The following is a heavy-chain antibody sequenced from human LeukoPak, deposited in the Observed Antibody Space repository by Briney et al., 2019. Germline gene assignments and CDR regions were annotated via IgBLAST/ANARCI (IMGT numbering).Heavy chain of an antibody. J-gene: IGHJ3*02. D-gene: IGHD5-18*01. Sequence: SETLSLTCTVSGGSISSYYWSWIRQPPGKGLEWIGYIYYSGSTNYNPSLKSRVTISVDTSKNQFSLKLSSVTAADTAVYYCARNRGYIYGYRDDAFDIWGQGTMVTVSS. CDR3: ARNRGYIYGYRDDAFDI. CDR2: IYYSGST. V-gene: IGHV4-59*01. CDR1: GGSISSYY.